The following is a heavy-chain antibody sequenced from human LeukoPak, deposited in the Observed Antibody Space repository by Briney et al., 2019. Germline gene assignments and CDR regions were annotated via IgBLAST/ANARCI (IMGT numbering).Heavy chain of an antibody. J-gene: IGHJ6*02. CDR2: ISYDGSEK. Sequence: GGSLRLSCAASGLTFSSYPMHWVRQAPGKGLEWVAVISYDGSEKHYADPVKGRFTISRDNSKNTLYLQMSSLRAEDTAMYYCARDSPGLVPPPNYYYGMDVWGQGTTVTVSS. CDR3: ARDSPGLVPPPNYYYGMDV. CDR1: GLTFSSYP. D-gene: IGHD2-2*01. V-gene: IGHV3-30-3*01.